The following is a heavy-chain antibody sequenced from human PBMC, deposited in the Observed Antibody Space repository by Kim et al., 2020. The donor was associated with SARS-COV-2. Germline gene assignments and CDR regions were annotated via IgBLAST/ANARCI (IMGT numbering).Heavy chain of an antibody. V-gene: IGHV4-39*01. CDR2: IYYSGST. CDR1: GGSISSSSYY. D-gene: IGHD3-3*01. Sequence: SETLSLTCTVSGGSISSSSYYWGWIRQPPGKGLEWIGSIYYSGSTYHNPSLKSRVTISVDTSKNQFSLKLSSVTAADTAVYYCARHKGNTIFGVVIIDAFDIWGQGTMVTVSS. J-gene: IGHJ3*02. CDR3: ARHKGNTIFGVVIIDAFDI.